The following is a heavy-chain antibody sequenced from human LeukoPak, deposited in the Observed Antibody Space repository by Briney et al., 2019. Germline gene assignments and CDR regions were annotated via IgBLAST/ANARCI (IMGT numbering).Heavy chain of an antibody. CDR2: ISSSSSTI. CDR1: GFTFSSYS. J-gene: IGHJ4*02. V-gene: IGHV3-48*04. D-gene: IGHD2-2*02. CDR3: ARVEDIVVVPAAISLFDY. Sequence: GSLRLSCAASGFTFSSYSMNWVRQAPGKGLEWVSYISSSSSTIYYADSVKGRFTISRDNAKNSLYLQMNSLRAEDTAVYYCARVEDIVVVPAAISLFDYWGQGTLVTVSS.